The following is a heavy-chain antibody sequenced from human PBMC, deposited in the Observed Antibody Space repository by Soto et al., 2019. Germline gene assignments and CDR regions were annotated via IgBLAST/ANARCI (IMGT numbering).Heavy chain of an antibody. CDR1: GYSFTSYW. V-gene: IGHV5-51*01. CDR2: IYPGDSDT. D-gene: IGHD2-15*01. CDR3: ARVDCSGGSCTNWFDP. Sequence: GESLKISCKGSGYSFTSYWIGWVRQMPGKGLEWMGIIYPGDSDTRYSPSFQGQVTISADKSISTAYLQWSSLKASDTAMCYCARVDCSGGSCTNWFDPWGQGTLVTVSS. J-gene: IGHJ5*02.